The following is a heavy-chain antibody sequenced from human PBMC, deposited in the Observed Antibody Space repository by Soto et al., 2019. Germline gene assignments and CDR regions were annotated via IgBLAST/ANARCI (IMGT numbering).Heavy chain of an antibody. J-gene: IGHJ4*02. CDR3: ERVLEQSGHFDY. CDR1: GGTFSSYA. D-gene: IGHD6-25*01. V-gene: IGHV1-69*01. CDR2: IIPIFGTA. Sequence: QVQLVQSGAEVKKPGSSVKVSCKASGGTFSSYAISWVRQAPGQGLEWMGGIIPIFGTANYAQKLQGRVMITADESTRTAYMELSSLRSEDTGVYYCERVLEQSGHFDYWGQGTLVTVSS.